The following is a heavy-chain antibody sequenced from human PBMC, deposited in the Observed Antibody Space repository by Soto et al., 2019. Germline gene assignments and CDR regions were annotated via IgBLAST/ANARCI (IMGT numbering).Heavy chain of an antibody. Sequence: EGSLRLSCAASGFTFSTYNMNWVRQAPGKGLEWISYISTSGNTIYYADSVKGRFTVSRDNAKNSLYLQMNSLRDEDTAVYYCARGLAYYYDSSSVYGEIVYWGQGTLVTVSS. CDR1: GFTFSTYN. V-gene: IGHV3-48*02. D-gene: IGHD3-22*01. CDR3: ARGLAYYYDSSSVYGEIVY. CDR2: ISTSGNTI. J-gene: IGHJ4*02.